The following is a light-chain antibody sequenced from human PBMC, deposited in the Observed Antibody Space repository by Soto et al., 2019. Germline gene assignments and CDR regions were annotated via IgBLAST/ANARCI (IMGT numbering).Light chain of an antibody. J-gene: IGKJ1*01. V-gene: IGKV1-5*03. CDR2: KAS. CDR3: QHYNRYSEA. Sequence: DIQMTQSPSTLSGSVGDRVTITCRASQTISSWLAWYQQKPGKAPKLLIYKASTLKSGVPSRFSGSGAATEFTLTISSLQPDDFETYYCQHYNRYSEAFGQGTKVNI. CDR1: QTISSW.